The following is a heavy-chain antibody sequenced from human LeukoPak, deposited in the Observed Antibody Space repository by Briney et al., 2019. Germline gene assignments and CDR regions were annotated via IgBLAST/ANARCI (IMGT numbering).Heavy chain of an antibody. CDR1: GFTFSSYS. D-gene: IGHD2-15*01. CDR3: AKSGVDYYYYGMDV. J-gene: IGHJ6*02. CDR2: ISSSSSYI. Sequence: PGGSLRLSCAASGFTFSSYSMNWVRQAPGKGLEWVSSISSSSSYIYHADSVKGRFTISRDNAKNSLYLQMNSLRAEDTAVYCCAKSGVDYYYYGMDVWGQGTTVTVSS. V-gene: IGHV3-21*01.